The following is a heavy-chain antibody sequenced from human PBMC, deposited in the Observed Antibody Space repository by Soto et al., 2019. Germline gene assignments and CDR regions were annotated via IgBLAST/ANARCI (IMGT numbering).Heavy chain of an antibody. CDR3: ARDVYRYSSSSPEDV. CDR2: ISSSSRTT. J-gene: IGHJ6*02. V-gene: IGHV3-11*06. CDR1: GFTFSDYY. Sequence: LRLSCAASGFTFSDYYMSWIRQAPGKGLDWVAYISSSSRTTKYGDSVKGRFTISRDSAKNSLFLQMNSLRGEDTAVYYCARDVYRYSSSSPEDVWGQGTTVTVSS. D-gene: IGHD6-6*01.